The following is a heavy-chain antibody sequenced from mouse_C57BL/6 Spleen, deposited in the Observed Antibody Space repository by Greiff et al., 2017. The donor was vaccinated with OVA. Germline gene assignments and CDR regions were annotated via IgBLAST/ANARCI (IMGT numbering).Heavy chain of an antibody. V-gene: IGHV1-82*01. CDR2: IYPGDGDT. Sequence: VQLQQSGPELVKPGASVKISCKASGYAFSSSWMNWVKQRPGKGLEWIGRIYPGDGDTNYNGKFKGKATLTADKSSSTAYMQLSSLTSEDSAVYFCAKRQLRLGYYAMDYWGQGTSVTVSA. D-gene: IGHD3-2*02. CDR1: GYAFSSSW. J-gene: IGHJ4*01. CDR3: AKRQLRLGYYAMDY.